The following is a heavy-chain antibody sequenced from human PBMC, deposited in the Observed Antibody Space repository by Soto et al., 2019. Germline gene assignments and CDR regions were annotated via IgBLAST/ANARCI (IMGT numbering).Heavy chain of an antibody. V-gene: IGHV1-24*01. Sequence: ASVKVSCKVSGYTLTELSMHWVRQAPGKGLEWMGGFDPEDGETIYAQKLQGRVTMTSDTSTSTVYMELSSLISEDTAVYYCARDLAAADYWGQGTLVTVSS. CDR3: ARDLAAADY. CDR2: FDPEDGET. CDR1: GYTLTELS. J-gene: IGHJ4*02. D-gene: IGHD6-13*01.